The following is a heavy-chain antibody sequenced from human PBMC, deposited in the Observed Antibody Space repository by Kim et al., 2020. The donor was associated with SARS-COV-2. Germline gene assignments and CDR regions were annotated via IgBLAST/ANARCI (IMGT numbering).Heavy chain of an antibody. Sequence: GGSLRLSCAASGFTFSSYGMHWVRQAPGKGLEWVAVIWYDGSNKYYADSVKGRFTISRDNSKNTLYLQMNSLRAEDTAVYYCAREGIDWYAYYYGMDVWGQGTTVTVSS. CDR1: GFTFSSYG. V-gene: IGHV3-33*01. CDR3: AREGIDWYAYYYGMDV. CDR2: IWYDGSNK. J-gene: IGHJ6*02. D-gene: IGHD3-9*01.